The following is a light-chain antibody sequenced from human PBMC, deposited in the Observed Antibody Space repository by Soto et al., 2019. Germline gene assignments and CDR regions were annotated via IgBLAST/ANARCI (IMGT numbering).Light chain of an antibody. CDR1: SSDIGRYNF. CDR3: CSYAGSHVV. V-gene: IGLV2-11*01. Sequence: QSVLSQPRSVSGSPGQSVTISCTGSSSDIGRYNFVSWYQQLPGKAPRLMIYDVSERSSGVPDRFSGSKSGNTASLTISGLQAEDEADYYCCSYAGSHVVFGGGTKLTVL. J-gene: IGLJ2*01. CDR2: DVS.